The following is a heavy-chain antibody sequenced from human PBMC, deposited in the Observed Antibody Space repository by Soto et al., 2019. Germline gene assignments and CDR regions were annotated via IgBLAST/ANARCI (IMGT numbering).Heavy chain of an antibody. D-gene: IGHD3-22*01. CDR1: GFTFSSYA. CDR3: AKGRGGDSSGYYFDY. J-gene: IGHJ4*02. CDR2: ISGSGGST. Sequence: GESLKISCAASGFTFSSYAMSWVRQAPGKGLEWVSAISGSGGSTYYADSVKGRFTISRDNSKNTLYLQMNSLRAEDTAVYYCAKGRGGDSSGYYFDYWGQGTLVTVSS. V-gene: IGHV3-23*01.